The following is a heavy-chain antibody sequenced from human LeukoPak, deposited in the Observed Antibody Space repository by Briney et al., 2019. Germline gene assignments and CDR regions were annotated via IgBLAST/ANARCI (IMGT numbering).Heavy chain of an antibody. D-gene: IGHD6-19*01. V-gene: IGHV4-34*01. CDR2: INHSRST. Sequence: SETLSLICGVYGGPFSGYYWRWIRQPPGKGLEWIGEINHSRSTNYNPSLKSRVTISEDTSKNQLSLKLSSVTAADAGVYYCARGSGWYALHYWGQGTLVSVSS. J-gene: IGHJ4*02. CDR3: ARGSGWYALHY. CDR1: GGPFSGYY.